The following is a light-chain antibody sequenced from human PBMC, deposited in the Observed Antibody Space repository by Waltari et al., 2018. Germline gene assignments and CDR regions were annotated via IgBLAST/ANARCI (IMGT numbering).Light chain of an antibody. CDR3: QQYNSYSPTWT. CDR2: KAS. CDR1: QSISSW. Sequence: DIQMTQSPSTLSASVGDRVTITCRASQSISSWLAWYQQKPVKAPKLLIYKASSLESGVPSRLSGSGSGTEFTLTISSLQPDDFATYYCQQYNSYSPTWTFGQGTKVEIK. J-gene: IGKJ1*01. V-gene: IGKV1-5*03.